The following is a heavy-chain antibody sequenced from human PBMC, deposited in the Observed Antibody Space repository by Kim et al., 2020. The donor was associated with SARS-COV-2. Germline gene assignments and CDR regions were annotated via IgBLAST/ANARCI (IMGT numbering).Heavy chain of an antibody. Sequence: AQAFTGRFVFSLDTSVSTAYLQISSLRAEDTALYYCARVIWGSYRYTDYWGQGTLVTVSS. CDR3: ARVIWGSYRYTDY. V-gene: IGHV7-4-1*02. J-gene: IGHJ4*02. D-gene: IGHD3-16*02.